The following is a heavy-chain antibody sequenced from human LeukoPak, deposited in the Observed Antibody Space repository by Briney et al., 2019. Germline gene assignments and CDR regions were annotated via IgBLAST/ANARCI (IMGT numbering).Heavy chain of an antibody. Sequence: SETLSLTCAVSGGSISSGGYSWSWIRQPPGKGLEWIGYIYYSGNTYYNPSLESRVTISVDTSKNHFSLKLSSVTAADTAVYYCARGVWVTTVTTTDAFDIWGQGTMVSVSS. V-gene: IGHV4-30-4*07. D-gene: IGHD4-17*01. CDR1: GGSISSGGYS. CDR3: ARGVWVTTVTTTDAFDI. CDR2: IYYSGNT. J-gene: IGHJ3*02.